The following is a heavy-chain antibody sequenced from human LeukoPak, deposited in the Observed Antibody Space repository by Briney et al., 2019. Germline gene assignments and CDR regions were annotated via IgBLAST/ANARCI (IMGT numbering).Heavy chain of an antibody. V-gene: IGHV1-2*02. D-gene: IGHD6-19*01. CDR1: GYTFTGYY. Sequence: ASVKVSCKASGYTFTGYYMHWVRQAPGQGPEWMGWINPNSGGTNYAQNFQGRATMTRDTSISTAYMERSRLRSEDTAVYYCARDPKLIAVDGQKDYWGQGTLVTVSS. CDR2: INPNSGGT. CDR3: ARDPKLIAVDGQKDY. J-gene: IGHJ4*02.